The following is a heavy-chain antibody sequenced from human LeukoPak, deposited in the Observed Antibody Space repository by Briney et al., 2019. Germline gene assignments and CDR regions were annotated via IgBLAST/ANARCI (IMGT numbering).Heavy chain of an antibody. CDR3: ARATLWFGELLSGDYYYYYMDV. Sequence: SQTLSLTCAISGDSVSSNSATWNWIRQSPSRGLEWLGRTYYRSKWYRDYAVSVKSRITINPDTSKNQFSLKLSSVTAADTAVYYCARATLWFGELLSGDYYYYYMDVWGKGTTVTVSS. CDR2: TYYRSKWYR. D-gene: IGHD3-10*01. CDR1: GDSVSSNSAT. V-gene: IGHV6-1*01. J-gene: IGHJ6*03.